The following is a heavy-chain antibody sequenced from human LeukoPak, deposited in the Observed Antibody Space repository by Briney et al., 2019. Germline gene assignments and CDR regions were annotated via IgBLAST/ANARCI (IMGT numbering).Heavy chain of an antibody. Sequence: GGSLRLSCAASGFTFSTYTMTWVRQAPGKGLECVSTINGRGGDTYYADSMKGRFTISRDNSRNTVYLQMNSLRAEDTAVYYCAKDRAGTPWADWGQGTLVTVSS. CDR1: GFTFSTYT. J-gene: IGHJ4*02. CDR3: AKDRAGTPWAD. V-gene: IGHV3-23*01. D-gene: IGHD1-1*01. CDR2: INGRGGDT.